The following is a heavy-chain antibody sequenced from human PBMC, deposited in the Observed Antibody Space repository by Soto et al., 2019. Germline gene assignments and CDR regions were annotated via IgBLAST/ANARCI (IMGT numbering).Heavy chain of an antibody. Sequence: QVQLVESGGGVVQPGRSLRLSCAASGFTFSSYGMHWVRQAPGKGLEWVAVISYDGSNKYYADSVKGRFTISRDNSKNTLYLQMNSLRAEDTAVYCCARSVYDSTGKWFDPWGQGTLVTVSS. CDR3: ARSVYDSTGKWFDP. J-gene: IGHJ5*02. D-gene: IGHD3-22*01. CDR2: ISYDGSNK. V-gene: IGHV3-30*03. CDR1: GFTFSSYG.